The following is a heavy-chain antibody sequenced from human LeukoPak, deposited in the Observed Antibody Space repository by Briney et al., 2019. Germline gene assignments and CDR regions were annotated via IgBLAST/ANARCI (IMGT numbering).Heavy chain of an antibody. J-gene: IGHJ4*02. CDR3: ARPYGSGSWTPPLFNY. CDR1: GFTFSGYS. Sequence: PGGSLRLSCAASGFTFSGYSMNWVRQAPGKGLEWVSSISSSSSYIYYADSVKGRFTISRDNAKNSLYLQMNSLRAEDTAVYYCARPYGSGSWTPPLFNYWGQGTLVTVSS. V-gene: IGHV3-21*01. CDR2: ISSSSSYI. D-gene: IGHD3-10*01.